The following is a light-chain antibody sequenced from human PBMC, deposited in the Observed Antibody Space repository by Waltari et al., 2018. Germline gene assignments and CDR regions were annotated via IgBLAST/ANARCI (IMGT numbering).Light chain of an antibody. Sequence: DIVMTHSPDSLAVPLGERATITAKPIPCVFSSSNNKNYLAWYQQKPGQPPKLLIYWASTRESGVPDRFSGSGSGTDFTLTVSSLQPEDFATYFCQHSDAIPITFGGGTKVEIK. CDR2: WAS. CDR3: QHSDAIPIT. CDR1: PCVFSSSNNKNY. J-gene: IGKJ4*01. V-gene: IGKV4-1*01.